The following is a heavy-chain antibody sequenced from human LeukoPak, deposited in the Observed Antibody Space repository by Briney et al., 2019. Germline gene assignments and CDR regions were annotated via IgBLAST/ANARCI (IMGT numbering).Heavy chain of an antibody. CDR3: ARGLRGYSYGPHYYYMDV. V-gene: IGHV4-34*01. Sequence: SETLSLTCAVYGGSFSGYYWSWIRRPPGKGLEWIGEINHSGSTNYNPSLKSRVTISVDTSKNQFSLKLSSVTAADTAVYYCARGLRGYSYGPHYYYMDVWGKGTTVTVSS. CDR1: GGSFSGYY. J-gene: IGHJ6*03. CDR2: INHSGST. D-gene: IGHD5-18*01.